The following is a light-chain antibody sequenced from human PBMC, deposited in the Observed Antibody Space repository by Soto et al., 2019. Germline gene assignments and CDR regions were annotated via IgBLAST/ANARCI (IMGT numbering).Light chain of an antibody. CDR2: GVT. J-gene: IGLJ1*01. CDR3: CSYAGSSTFLYV. CDR1: SSDVGSYNL. Sequence: QSVLTQPASVSGSPGQSITISCTGTSSDVGSYNLVSWYQQHPDKAPKLMIYGVTKRPSGVSNRFSGSKSGNTASLTISGLQAEDEADYYCCSYAGSSTFLYVFGTGTKVTVL. V-gene: IGLV2-23*02.